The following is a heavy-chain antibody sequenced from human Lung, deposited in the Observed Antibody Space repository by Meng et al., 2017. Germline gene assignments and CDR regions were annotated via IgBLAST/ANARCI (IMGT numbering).Heavy chain of an antibody. J-gene: IGHJ4*02. CDR3: ARGPTTMAHDFDY. CDR2: INHSGST. D-gene: IGHD4-11*01. CDR1: GGSFSDYY. V-gene: IGHV4-34*01. Sequence: QVQEQQWGPGLLKPSVPLSLPGLVSGGSFSDYYWSWIRQPPGKGLEWIGEINHSGSTNYNPSLESRATISVDTSQNNLSLKLSSVTAADSAVYYCARGPTTMAHDFDYWGQGTLVTVSS.